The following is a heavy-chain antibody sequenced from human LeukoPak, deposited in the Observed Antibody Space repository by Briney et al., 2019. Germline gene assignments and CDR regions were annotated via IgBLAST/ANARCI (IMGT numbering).Heavy chain of an antibody. Sequence: GGSLRLSCAASGFSFSTYAMSWVRQAPGKGLEWVSAASGSGRTTYYADSVKGRFTIYRDNSKSTVDLQMDSLRAEDTAIYYCAKLSGQVSGPLWGQGTLVTVSS. D-gene: IGHD6-19*01. CDR3: AKLSGQVSGPL. CDR2: ASGSGRTT. CDR1: GFSFSTYA. V-gene: IGHV3-23*01. J-gene: IGHJ4*02.